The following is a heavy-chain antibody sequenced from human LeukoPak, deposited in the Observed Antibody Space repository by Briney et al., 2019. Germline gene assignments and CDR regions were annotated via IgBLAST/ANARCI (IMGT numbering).Heavy chain of an antibody. CDR2: MYLSGTT. CDR1: GDSINSLDL. D-gene: IGHD3-22*01. Sequence: SGTLSLTCTVSGDSINSLDLWSWVRQPPGKGLEWIGEMYLSGTTHSSPSVKSRVTISIDKTKNQFFLNLGSVTAADTAVYYCAGLVGRYSSGLYYYYFDYWGQGTLVTVSS. V-gene: IGHV4-4*02. J-gene: IGHJ4*02. CDR3: AGLVGRYSSGLYYYYFDY.